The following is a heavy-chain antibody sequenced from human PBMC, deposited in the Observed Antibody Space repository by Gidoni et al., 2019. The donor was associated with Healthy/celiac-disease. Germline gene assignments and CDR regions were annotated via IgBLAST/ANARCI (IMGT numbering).Heavy chain of an antibody. D-gene: IGHD3-22*01. J-gene: IGHJ4*02. CDR3: ARDAHYDSSGPTGY. CDR2: ISAYNGNT. Sequence: QVQRVQSGAEVKKPGASVKVYCKASGYTVTSYGISWGRQAPGQGLEWMGWISAYNGNTNYAQKLQGRVTMTTDTSTSTAYMELRSLRSDDTAVYYCARDAHYDSSGPTGYWGQGTLVTVSS. CDR1: GYTVTSYG. V-gene: IGHV1-18*01.